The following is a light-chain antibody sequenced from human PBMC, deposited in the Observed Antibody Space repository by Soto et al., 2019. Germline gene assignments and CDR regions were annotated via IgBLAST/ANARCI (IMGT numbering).Light chain of an antibody. CDR1: SSDVGGYNH. Sequence: QSALTQPRSVSGSPGQSVTISCTGTSSDVGGYNHVSWYQQHPGKAPKLMIYDVSKRPSGVPDRFSGSKSGNTASLTISGLQAEDEDDYNCCSYAGSYSVVFGGGTKLTVL. J-gene: IGLJ2*01. V-gene: IGLV2-11*01. CDR2: DVS. CDR3: CSYAGSYSVV.